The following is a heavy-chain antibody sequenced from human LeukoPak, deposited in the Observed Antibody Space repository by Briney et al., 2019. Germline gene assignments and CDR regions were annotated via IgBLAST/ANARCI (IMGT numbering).Heavy chain of an antibody. CDR1: GFTFSSYS. V-gene: IGHV3-21*01. D-gene: IGHD3-22*01. Sequence: EGSLRLSCAASGFTFSSYSMNWVRQAPGKGLEWVSCISSGSSYIYDADSAKGRFTISRDNAKSSLYLQMNSLRAEDTAVYYCARDWHYDSSGYYFPFDYWGQGTLVTVSS. J-gene: IGHJ4*02. CDR3: ARDWHYDSSGYYFPFDY. CDR2: ISSGSSYI.